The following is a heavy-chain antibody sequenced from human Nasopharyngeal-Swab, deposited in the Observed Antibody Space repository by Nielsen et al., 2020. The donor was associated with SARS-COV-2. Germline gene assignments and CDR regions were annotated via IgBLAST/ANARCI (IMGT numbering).Heavy chain of an antibody. Sequence: WNRQPPGKGLEWIGEINHSGSTNYNPSLKSRVTISVDTSKNQFSLKLSSVTAADTAVYYCARRGLITMIHRWFDPWGQGTLVTVSS. J-gene: IGHJ5*02. CDR3: ARRGLITMIHRWFDP. V-gene: IGHV4-34*01. D-gene: IGHD3-22*01. CDR2: INHSGST.